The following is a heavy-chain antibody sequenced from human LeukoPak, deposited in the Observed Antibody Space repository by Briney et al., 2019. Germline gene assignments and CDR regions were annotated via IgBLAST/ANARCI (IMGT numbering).Heavy chain of an antibody. CDR3: ARKAGGSYRLDY. CDR1: GSTFTAYY. V-gene: IGHV1-2*02. J-gene: IGHJ4*02. D-gene: IGHD1-26*01. CDR2: VNPSSGDT. Sequence: ASVRVSCKASGSTFTAYYIHWGRQAPGHGLGWMGWVNPSSGDTDYAQKLQVSVTVTRDTSISTAYMELSSLRSEEPAVYYCARKAGGSYRLDYWGQGTLVTVSS.